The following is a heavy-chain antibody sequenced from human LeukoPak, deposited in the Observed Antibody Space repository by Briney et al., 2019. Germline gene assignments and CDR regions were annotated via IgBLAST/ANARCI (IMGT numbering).Heavy chain of an antibody. Sequence: GGSLRLSCAASGFTVSSNYMSWVRQAPGKGLEWVSVIYSGGSTYYADSVKGRFTISRDSSKNTLYLQMNSLRAEDTAVYYCARDYDFWSGYPWNYGMDVWGQGTTVTVSS. J-gene: IGHJ6*02. CDR1: GFTVSSNY. D-gene: IGHD3-3*01. CDR2: IYSGGST. V-gene: IGHV3-53*01. CDR3: ARDYDFWSGYPWNYGMDV.